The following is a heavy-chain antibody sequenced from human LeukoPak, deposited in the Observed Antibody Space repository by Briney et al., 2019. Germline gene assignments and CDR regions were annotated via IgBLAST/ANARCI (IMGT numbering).Heavy chain of an antibody. CDR2: INTNTGNP. D-gene: IGHD5-12*01. V-gene: IGHV7-4-1*02. CDR1: GYTFTSYA. Sequence: GASVKVSCKASGYTFTSYAMNWVRQAPGQGLEWMGWINTNTGNPTYAQGFTGRFVFSLDTSVSTAYLQISSLKAEDTAVYYCAQGEGYSGYDSLESFDPGGRGTLVTVSS. J-gene: IGHJ5*02. CDR3: AQGEGYSGYDSLESFDP.